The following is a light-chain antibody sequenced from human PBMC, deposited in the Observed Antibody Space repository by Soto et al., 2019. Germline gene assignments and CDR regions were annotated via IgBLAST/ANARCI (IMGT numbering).Light chain of an antibody. CDR2: GAS. CDR1: QSVSSN. V-gene: IGKV3-15*01. CDR3: QQYGSSTWT. J-gene: IGKJ1*01. Sequence: ELVRTQSPATLSVSPGERAPLSCRASQSVSSNLAWYQQKPGQAPRLLIYGASTRATGIPARFSGSGSGTEFTLTISRLQSEDFAVYDCQQYGSSTWTFGQGTKVDIK.